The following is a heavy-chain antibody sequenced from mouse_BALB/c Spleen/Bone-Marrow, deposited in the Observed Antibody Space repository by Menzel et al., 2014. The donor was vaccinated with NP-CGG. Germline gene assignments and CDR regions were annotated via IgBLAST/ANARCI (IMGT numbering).Heavy chain of an antibody. CDR3: ARELGRGFAY. J-gene: IGHJ3*01. D-gene: IGHD4-1*01. CDR1: GYAFTNYW. CDR2: INPGSGGI. Sequence: QVQLQQPGVELVRPGTSVKVSCKASGYAFTNYWIEWVKQRPGQGLEWIGVINPGSGGINYNEKFKGKATLTADKSSNTAYMQLSSLKSDDSAVYFCARELGRGFAYWGQGTLVTVSA. V-gene: IGHV1-54*01.